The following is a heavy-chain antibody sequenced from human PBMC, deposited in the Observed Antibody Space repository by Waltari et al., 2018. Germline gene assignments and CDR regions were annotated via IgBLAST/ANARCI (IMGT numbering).Heavy chain of an antibody. CDR2: IYHSGIT. Sequence: QVQLQESGPGLVKPSETLSLTCPVSPGPIRSFYWRWIRLPPGKGLEWIGYIYHSGITSYNPSLKSRVTIGVDTSKNQFSLKMRSVTAADTAVYYCARTAPPYSNAAYGGWSDPWGQGTLVTVSS. V-gene: IGHV4-59*08. CDR3: ARTAPPYSNAAYGGWSDP. CDR1: PGPIRSFY. D-gene: IGHD4-4*01. J-gene: IGHJ5*02.